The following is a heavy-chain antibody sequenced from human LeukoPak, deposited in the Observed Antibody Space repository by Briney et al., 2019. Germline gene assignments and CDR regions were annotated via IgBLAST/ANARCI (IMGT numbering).Heavy chain of an antibody. J-gene: IGHJ5*02. CDR1: GGTFSSYA. CDR2: IIPIFGTA. CDR3: ASARLEAWWFDP. V-gene: IGHV1-69*05. Sequence: GASVKVSCKASGGTFSSYAISWVRQAPGQGLEWMGGIIPIFGTANYAQKFQGRVTITTDESTSTAYMELSSLRSEDTAVYYCASARLEAWWFDPWGQGTLVTVSS. D-gene: IGHD3-3*01.